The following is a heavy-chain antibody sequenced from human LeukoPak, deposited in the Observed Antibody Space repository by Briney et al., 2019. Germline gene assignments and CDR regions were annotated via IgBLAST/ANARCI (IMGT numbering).Heavy chain of an antibody. CDR2: IYYSGST. D-gene: IGHD2-15*01. Sequence: SETLSLTCTVSGGSISSYYWSWIRQPPGKGLEWIGYIYYSGSTNYNPSLKSRVTISVDTSKKQFSLKLSPVTAADTAVYYCARHGGPEGRWGQGTLVTVSS. CDR3: ARHGGPEGR. CDR1: GGSISSYY. V-gene: IGHV4-59*08. J-gene: IGHJ4*02.